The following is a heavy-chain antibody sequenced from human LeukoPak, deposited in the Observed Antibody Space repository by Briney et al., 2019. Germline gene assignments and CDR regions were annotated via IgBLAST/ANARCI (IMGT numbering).Heavy chain of an antibody. CDR1: GYTLTVYY. Sequence: ASVKVSYKASGYTLTVYYMHWVRQAPGRGLEWMGWINPNSGDTHYAQNFQGRVTLTRDTSISTAYMELSSLRSDDTAVYYCARDSGFYGSGTYSLGYWYFHLWGRGTLVTVSS. J-gene: IGHJ2*01. CDR3: ARDSGFYGSGTYSLGYWYFHL. D-gene: IGHD3-10*01. V-gene: IGHV1-2*02. CDR2: INPNSGDT.